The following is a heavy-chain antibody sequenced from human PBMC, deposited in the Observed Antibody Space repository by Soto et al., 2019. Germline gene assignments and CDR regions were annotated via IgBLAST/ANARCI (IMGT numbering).Heavy chain of an antibody. CDR3: ARHRQQNNYYYYYGMDV. CDR1: GGSITIYY. D-gene: IGHD6-13*01. CDR2: IYYSGGT. J-gene: IGHJ6*02. V-gene: IGHV4-59*08. Sequence: PSETLSLTCTVSGGSITIYYCSWVRQPPGKRLEWIGHIYYSGGTNYNPSLKSLVTISVDTSKNQCSLKLSSVTAADTAVYYCARHRQQNNYYYYYGMDVWGQGTTVTVSS.